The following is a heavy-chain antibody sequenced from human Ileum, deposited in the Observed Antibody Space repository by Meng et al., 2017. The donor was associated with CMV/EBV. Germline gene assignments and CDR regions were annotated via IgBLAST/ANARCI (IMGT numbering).Heavy chain of an antibody. CDR3: ARARITSFGVVSRGIRFDP. V-gene: IGHV4-30-4*08. Sequence: RGEYYRSWIREPPGKGMEWIGDIYYSGRTYENPSLKSRVTISVDTSKNQFTLKLISVTAADTAVYYCARARITSFGVVSRGIRFDPWGQGTLVTVSS. J-gene: IGHJ5*02. CDR2: IYYSGRT. D-gene: IGHD3-3*01. CDR1: RGEYY.